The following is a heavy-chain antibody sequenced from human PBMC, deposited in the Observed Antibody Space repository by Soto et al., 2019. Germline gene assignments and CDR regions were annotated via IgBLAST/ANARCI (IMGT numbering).Heavy chain of an antibody. D-gene: IGHD3-16*02. J-gene: IGHJ6*03. CDR1: GYTFTSYG. CDR3: AAGSDYIWGSYRYPHYYYMDV. CDR2: ISAYNGNT. V-gene: IGHV1-18*01. Sequence: ASVKVSCKASGYTFTSYGISWVRQAPGQGLEWMGWISAYNGNTNYAQKLQGRVTMATDTSTSTAYMELRSLRSEDTAVYYCAAGSDYIWGSYRYPHYYYMDVWGKGTTVTVSS.